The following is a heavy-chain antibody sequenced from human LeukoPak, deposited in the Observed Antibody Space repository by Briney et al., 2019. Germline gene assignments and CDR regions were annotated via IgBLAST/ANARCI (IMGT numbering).Heavy chain of an antibody. V-gene: IGHV1-24*01. D-gene: IGHD2-15*01. J-gene: IGHJ6*02. Sequence: ASVKVSCKVSGYTLTELSMHWVRQAPGKGLEWMGGFDPEDGETIYAQKFQGRVTITADKSTSTAYMELSSLRSEDTAVYYCARDRDVVVVAATPSRGYYGMDVWGQGTTVTVSS. CDR3: ARDRDVVVVAATPSRGYYGMDV. CDR1: GYTLTELS. CDR2: FDPEDGET.